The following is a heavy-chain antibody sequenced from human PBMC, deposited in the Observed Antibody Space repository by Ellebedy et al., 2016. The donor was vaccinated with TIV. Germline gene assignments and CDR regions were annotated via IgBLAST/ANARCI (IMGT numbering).Heavy chain of an antibody. CDR3: ARWFGELLYVRWFDP. J-gene: IGHJ5*02. D-gene: IGHD3-10*01. V-gene: IGHV4-4*02. CDR1: GASLNSNTW. Sequence: SETLSLTCAVSGASLNSNTWWSWVRPPPGKGLEWIGEINHSGSTNYNPSLKSRVTISVDTSKKQFSLKLSSVTAADTAVYYCARWFGELLYVRWFDPWGQGTLVTVSS. CDR2: INHSGST.